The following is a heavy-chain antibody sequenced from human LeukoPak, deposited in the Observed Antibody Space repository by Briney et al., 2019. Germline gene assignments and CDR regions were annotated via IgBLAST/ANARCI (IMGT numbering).Heavy chain of an antibody. V-gene: IGHV1-24*01. Sequence: ASVKVSCKVSGYTLTELSMHWVRQAPGKGLEWMGGFDPEDGETIYAQKFQGRVTMTEDTSTDTAYMELSSLRSEDTAVYYCATVYSSGWSLDYWGQGTLVTVSS. D-gene: IGHD6-19*01. J-gene: IGHJ4*02. CDR2: FDPEDGET. CDR3: ATVYSSGWSLDY. CDR1: GYTLTELS.